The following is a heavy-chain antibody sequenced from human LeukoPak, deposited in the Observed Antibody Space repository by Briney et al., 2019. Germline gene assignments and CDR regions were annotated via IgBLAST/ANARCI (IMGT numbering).Heavy chain of an antibody. Sequence: GGSLRLSCVASGLTVSRHYMTWVRQAPGEGLEWVSGLSGSGGSTYYGDSVKGRFTISRDNSKNTLYLQMDSLRAEDTAVYYCAKVVGGIFDNWGQGTLVTVSS. CDR1: GLTVSRHY. CDR2: LSGSGGST. CDR3: AKVVGGIFDN. J-gene: IGHJ4*02. D-gene: IGHD2-15*01. V-gene: IGHV3-23*01.